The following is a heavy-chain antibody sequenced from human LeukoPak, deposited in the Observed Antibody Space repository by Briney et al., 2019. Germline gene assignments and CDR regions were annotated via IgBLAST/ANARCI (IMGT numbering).Heavy chain of an antibody. CDR2: IYTSGST. J-gene: IGHJ5*02. CDR1: GGSISSGSYY. V-gene: IGHV4-61*02. D-gene: IGHD3-16*01. CDR3: ARASWGSWDWFDP. Sequence: SSETLSLTCTVSGGSISSGSYYWSWIRQPAGKGLEWIGRIYTSGSTNYNPSLKSRVTISVDTSKNQFSLKLSSVTAADTAVYYCARASWGSWDWFDPWGQGTLVTVSS.